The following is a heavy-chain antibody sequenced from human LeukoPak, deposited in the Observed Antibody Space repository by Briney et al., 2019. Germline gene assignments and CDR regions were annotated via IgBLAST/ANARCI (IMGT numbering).Heavy chain of an antibody. J-gene: IGHJ4*02. CDR3: AREHSSSWFDY. Sequence: GASVKVSCKASGGTFSSYAISWVRQAPGQGLEWMGWINPNSGGTNYAQKFQGWVTMTRDTSLSTAYMELSRLRSDDTAVYYCAREHSSSWFDYWGQGTLVTVSS. D-gene: IGHD6-13*01. V-gene: IGHV1-2*04. CDR2: INPNSGGT. CDR1: GGTFSSYA.